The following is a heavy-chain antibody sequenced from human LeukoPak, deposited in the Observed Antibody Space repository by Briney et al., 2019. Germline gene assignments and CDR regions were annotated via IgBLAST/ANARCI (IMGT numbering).Heavy chain of an antibody. D-gene: IGHD3-22*01. CDR2: INPNSGGT. J-gene: IGHJ4*02. Sequence: ASVKVSCKASGYTFTGYYMHWVRQAPGQGLEWMGWINPNSGGTNYAQKFQGRVTMTRDTSISTAYMELSRLRSDDTAVYYCARTRIVVVIKAFDYWSQGTLVTVSS. V-gene: IGHV1-2*02. CDR1: GYTFTGYY. CDR3: ARTRIVVVIKAFDY.